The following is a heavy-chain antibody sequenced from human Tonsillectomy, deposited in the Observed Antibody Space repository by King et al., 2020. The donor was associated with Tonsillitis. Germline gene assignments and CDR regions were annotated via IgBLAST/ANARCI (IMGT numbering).Heavy chain of an antibody. Sequence: VQLVESGAEVKKPGESLKISCKGSGYSFTSYWIGWVRQMPGKGLEWMGIIYPGGSDTRYSPSFQGQVTFSADKSISTAYLQWSSLKASDTAMYYCARPAGYCSSTSAGCYFEYWGQGTLVTVSS. CDR2: IYPGGSDT. D-gene: IGHD2-2*01. J-gene: IGHJ4*02. CDR1: GYSFTSYW. V-gene: IGHV5-51*01. CDR3: ARPAGYCSSTSAGCYFEY.